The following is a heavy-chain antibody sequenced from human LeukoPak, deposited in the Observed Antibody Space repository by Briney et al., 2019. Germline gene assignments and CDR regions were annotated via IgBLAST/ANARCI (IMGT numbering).Heavy chain of an antibody. CDR1: GFTFSSYS. CDR3: AKLSLRNIMVRGTWFDS. D-gene: IGHD3-10*01. Sequence: GGSLRLSCAASGFTFSSYSMNWVRQAPGKGPEWVSSISSSSSYIYYADSVKGRFTISRDNAKNSLYLQMNSLRAEDTAVYYCAKLSLRNIMVRGTWFDSWGQGTLVTVSS. V-gene: IGHV3-21*01. CDR2: ISSSSSYI. J-gene: IGHJ5*01.